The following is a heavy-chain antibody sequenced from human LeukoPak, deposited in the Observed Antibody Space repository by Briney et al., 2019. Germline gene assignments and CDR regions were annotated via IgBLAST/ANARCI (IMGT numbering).Heavy chain of an antibody. J-gene: IGHJ4*02. CDR2: IIPIFGTA. D-gene: IGHD6-25*01. V-gene: IGHV1-69*13. CDR1: GYTFTSYD. Sequence: GASVKVSCKASGYTFTSYDINWVRQAPGQGLEWMGGIIPIFGTANYAQKFQGRVTITADESTSTAYMELSSLRSEDTAVYYCARDQGLQAEYWGQGTLVTVSS. CDR3: ARDQGLQAEY.